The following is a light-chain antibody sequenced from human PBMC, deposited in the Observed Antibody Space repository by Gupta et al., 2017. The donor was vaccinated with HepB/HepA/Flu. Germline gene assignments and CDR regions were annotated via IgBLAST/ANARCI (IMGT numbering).Light chain of an antibody. Sequence: IVLTQSPGTLSLSPGERATLSCRASQSVTSNLAWYQHKPGQAPRLLIYETSNRATGIPARFSGSGSGTDFTLTISSVETEDFAVYYCQQRSNWPRTFGGGTNVEIK. CDR3: QQRSNWPRT. V-gene: IGKV3-11*01. J-gene: IGKJ4*01. CDR1: QSVTSN. CDR2: ETS.